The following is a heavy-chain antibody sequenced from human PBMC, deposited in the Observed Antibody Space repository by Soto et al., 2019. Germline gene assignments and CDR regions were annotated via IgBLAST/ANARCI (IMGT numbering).Heavy chain of an antibody. CDR3: ERGVAASCRDI. Sequence: PSQTLSLTCAISGDSVSSNTAAWNWIRSSPSRGLEWLGRTYYRSNWRHDYAVSVKSRITVNPDTSKNHFSLQLNSVTPDDTAVYYCERGVAASCRDIWGKGAL. J-gene: IGHJ4*02. V-gene: IGHV6-1*01. D-gene: IGHD2-21*02. CDR2: TYYRSNWRH. CDR1: GDSVSSNTAA.